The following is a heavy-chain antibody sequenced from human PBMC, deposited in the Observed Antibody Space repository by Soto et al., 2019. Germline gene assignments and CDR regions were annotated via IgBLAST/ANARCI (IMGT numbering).Heavy chain of an antibody. D-gene: IGHD3-22*01. CDR1: GGSISSVGYY. Sequence: QVQLQESGPGLVKPSQTLSLSCTVSGGSISSVGYYWSWIRQHPGKGLEWIGHISYSGSTYYNPSLQSRIRISVDTSKNQFSLKLSSVTAADTAVYHCARVWRVVSTNQHWYFDLWGRGTLVIVSS. V-gene: IGHV4-31*03. CDR2: ISYSGST. CDR3: ARVWRVVSTNQHWYFDL. J-gene: IGHJ2*01.